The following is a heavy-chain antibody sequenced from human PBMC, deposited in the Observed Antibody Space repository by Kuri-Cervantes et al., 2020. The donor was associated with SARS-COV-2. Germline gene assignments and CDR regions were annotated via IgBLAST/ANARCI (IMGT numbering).Heavy chain of an antibody. CDR3: ARGHGSFRITAAGIDAFDI. CDR2: IYYSGST. J-gene: IGHJ3*02. V-gene: IGHV4-61*01. CDR1: GGSISSSSYY. Sequence: SETLSLTCTVSGGSISSSSYYWSWIRQPPGKGLEWIGYIYYSGSTNYNPSLKSRVTISVDTSKNQFSLKLSSVTAADTAVYYCARGHGSFRITAAGIDAFDIWGQGTMVT. D-gene: IGHD6-13*01.